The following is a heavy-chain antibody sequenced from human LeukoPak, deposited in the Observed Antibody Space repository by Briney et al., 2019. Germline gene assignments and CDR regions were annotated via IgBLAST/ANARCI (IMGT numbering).Heavy chain of an antibody. J-gene: IGHJ4*02. Sequence: GGSLRLSCAASGFNFDDFTLHWVRQLPGKGLEWVSLINWDGASTSYADSVKGRFTISRDNSQNSLYLQMDSLRNEDTALYYCVKENGIAAAGELDYWGQGTLVTVSS. CDR2: INWDGAST. CDR3: VKENGIAAAGELDY. CDR1: GFNFDDFT. V-gene: IGHV3-43*01. D-gene: IGHD6-13*01.